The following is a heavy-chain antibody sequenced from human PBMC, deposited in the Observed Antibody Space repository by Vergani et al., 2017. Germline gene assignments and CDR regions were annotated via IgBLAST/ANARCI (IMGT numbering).Heavy chain of an antibody. CDR1: GYSFTSYW. D-gene: IGHD5-18*01. CDR2: IYPGDSDT. CDR3: ARLETVRGYSDASFDY. V-gene: IGHV5-51*03. Sequence: EVQLVQSGAEVKKPGESLKISCKGSGYSFTSYWIGWVRQMPGKGLEWMGIIYPGDSDTRYSPSFQGQVTISADKSISTAYLQWSSMKASDTAMYYCARLETVRGYSDASFDYWGQGTLVTVSS. J-gene: IGHJ4*02.